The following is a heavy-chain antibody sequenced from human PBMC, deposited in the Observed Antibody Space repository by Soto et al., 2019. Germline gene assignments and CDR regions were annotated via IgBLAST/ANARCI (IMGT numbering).Heavy chain of an antibody. V-gene: IGHV1-69*06. CDR3: ARGVYGSGNYYTGPSAFDI. Sequence: QVQLEQSGAEVKKPGSSVKVSCKASGGTLSEHGVAWLRQAPGQGLEWMGGTIPVFNTAKYAQKFQGRVTVTADKFTNIAYMELSSLGSEDTAFYFCARGVYGSGNYYTGPSAFDIWGQGTMVIVSS. D-gene: IGHD3-10*01. CDR2: TIPVFNTA. J-gene: IGHJ3*02. CDR1: GGTLSEHG.